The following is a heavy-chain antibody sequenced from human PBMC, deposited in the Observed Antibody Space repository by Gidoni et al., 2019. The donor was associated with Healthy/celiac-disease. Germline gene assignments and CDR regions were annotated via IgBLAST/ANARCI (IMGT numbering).Heavy chain of an antibody. CDR1: GGSFSGYY. V-gene: IGHV4-34*01. CDR2: INHSGST. D-gene: IGHD3-22*01. Sequence: QVQLQQWCAGLLKPSETLSLTCAVYGGSFSGYYWSWIRQPPGKGLEWIGEINHSGSTNYNPSLKSRVTISVDTSKNQFSLKLSSVTAADTAVYYCARMIVVRNDAFDIWGQGTMVTVSS. CDR3: ARMIVVRNDAFDI. J-gene: IGHJ3*02.